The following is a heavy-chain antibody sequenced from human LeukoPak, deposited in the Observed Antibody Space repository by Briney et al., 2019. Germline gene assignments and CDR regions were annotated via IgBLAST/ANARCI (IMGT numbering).Heavy chain of an antibody. V-gene: IGHV3-23*01. CDR2: ISGLGDST. J-gene: IGHJ4*02. CDR1: GFTFSGSA. Sequence: GGSLRLSCAASGFTFSGSAMSWVRQAPGKGLEWVSTISGLGDSTDYADSVKGRFSISRDNSKNTLYLQMNSLRAEDTAIYYCAKAPDGYNHGYWGQGTLVTVSS. CDR3: AKAPDGYNHGY. D-gene: IGHD5-24*01.